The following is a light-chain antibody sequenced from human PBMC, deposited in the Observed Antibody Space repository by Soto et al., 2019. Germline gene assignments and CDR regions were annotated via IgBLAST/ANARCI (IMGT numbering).Light chain of an antibody. V-gene: IGKV1-39*01. CDR3: QQIYAHRT. Sequence: DIQMTQSPSSLSASVGDRVTITCRASQSVSTFLNWYQQKPGKAPKLLMSAASSLQSGVPSRFSGSGSGTDFTLTISSLQPEDVATYSCQQIYAHRTFGQGTKVEIK. J-gene: IGKJ1*01. CDR1: QSVSTF. CDR2: AAS.